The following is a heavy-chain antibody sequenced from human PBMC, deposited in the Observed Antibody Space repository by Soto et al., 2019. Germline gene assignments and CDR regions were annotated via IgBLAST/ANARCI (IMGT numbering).Heavy chain of an antibody. V-gene: IGHV1-18*01. CDR2: IGVYNGDA. J-gene: IGHJ4*02. CDR1: GYTFTGYG. D-gene: IGHD3-22*01. Sequence: QVQLVQSGAEVKKPGASVMVSCKASGYTFTGYGISWVRQAPGQGLEWMGWIGVYNGDAKYAEKFQGRVTMTIDTSTSTAHMELRSLRYDDTAVYYCARDEVVLNFDYWGQGTLVTVSS. CDR3: ARDEVVLNFDY.